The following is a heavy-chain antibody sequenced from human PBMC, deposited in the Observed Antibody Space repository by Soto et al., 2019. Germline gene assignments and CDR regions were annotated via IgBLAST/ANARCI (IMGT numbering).Heavy chain of an antibody. D-gene: IGHD3-22*01. V-gene: IGHV4-39*01. J-gene: IGHJ4*02. CDR3: ARPMLDYDSSGYPRYYFDY. CDR2: IYYSGST. Sequence: KPSETLSLTCTLCGGSISSSSYYWGWIRQHPGKGLGWTWSIYYSGSTYNNPSLKRRVTISVDTSKNQCSLKLSSVTAADTAVYCCARPMLDYDSSGYPRYYFDYWGQGTLVTVSS. CDR1: GGSISSSSYY.